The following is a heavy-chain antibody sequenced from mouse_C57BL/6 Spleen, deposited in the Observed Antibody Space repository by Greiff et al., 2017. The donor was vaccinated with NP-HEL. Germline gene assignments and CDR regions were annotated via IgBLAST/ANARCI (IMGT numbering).Heavy chain of an antibody. CDR1: GFTFSDYG. D-gene: IGHD2-4*01. V-gene: IGHV5-17*01. CDR2: ISSGSSTI. Sequence: VQLKESGGGLVKPGGSLKLSCAASGFTFSDYGMHWVRQAPEKGLEWVAYISSGSSTIYYADTVKGRFTISRDNAKNTLFLQMTSLRSEDTAMYYCARPYDYDNYAMDYWGQGTSVTVSS. CDR3: ARPYDYDNYAMDY. J-gene: IGHJ4*01.